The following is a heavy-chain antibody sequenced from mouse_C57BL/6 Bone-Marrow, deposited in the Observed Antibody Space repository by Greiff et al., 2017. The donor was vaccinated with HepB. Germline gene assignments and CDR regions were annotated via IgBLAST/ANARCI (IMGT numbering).Heavy chain of an antibody. Sequence: VQLQQSGGGLVKPGGSLKLSCAASGFTFSSYAMSWVRQTPEKRLEWVATISDGGSYTYYPDNVKGRFTISRDNAKNNLYLQMSHLKSEDTAMYYCARYFYYDYDGAIYYAMDYWGQGTSVTVSS. CDR1: GFTFSSYA. CDR3: ARYFYYDYDGAIYYAMDY. V-gene: IGHV5-4*01. J-gene: IGHJ4*01. CDR2: ISDGGSYT. D-gene: IGHD2-4*01.